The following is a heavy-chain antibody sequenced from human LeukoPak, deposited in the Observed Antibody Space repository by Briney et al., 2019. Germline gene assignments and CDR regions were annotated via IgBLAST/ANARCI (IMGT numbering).Heavy chain of an antibody. J-gene: IGHJ4*02. CDR1: GYTFTSYG. V-gene: IGHV1-18*01. CDR2: ISAYNGNT. Sequence: GASVKVSCKASGYTFTSYGISWVRQAPEQGLEWMGWISAYNGNTNYAQKLQGRVTMTTDTSTSTAYMELRSLRSDDTAVYYCARRHMGYSYGYGYYFDYWGQGTLVTVSS. D-gene: IGHD5-18*01. CDR3: ARRHMGYSYGYGYYFDY.